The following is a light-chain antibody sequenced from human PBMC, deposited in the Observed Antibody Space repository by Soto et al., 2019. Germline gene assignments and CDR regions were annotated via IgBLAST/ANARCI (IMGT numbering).Light chain of an antibody. Sequence: EIVLTQSPGTLSLSPGERATLSCRASQSIRSNYLAWYQQKPGQAPSLLIYGASSRSTGIPDRFSGSGSGTDFTLTISSLQPEDFAVYYCQQCGDSPLTFCGGTRVEIK. CDR2: GAS. CDR3: QQCGDSPLT. J-gene: IGKJ4*01. V-gene: IGKV3-20*01. CDR1: QSIRSNY.